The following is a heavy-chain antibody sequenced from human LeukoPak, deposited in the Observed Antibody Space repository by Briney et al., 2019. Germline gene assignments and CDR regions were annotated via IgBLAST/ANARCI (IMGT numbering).Heavy chain of an antibody. V-gene: IGHV4-30-4*01. CDR3: ARGPEPGYPTVNAEYFQH. CDR1: GGSISSGDYY. Sequence: SETLSLTCTVSGGSISSGDYYWSWIRQPPGKGLEWIGYIYYSGSTYYNPSLKSRVTISVDTSKNQFSLKLSSVTAADTAVYYCARGPEPGYPTVNAEYFQHWGQGTLVTVSS. CDR2: IYYSGST. D-gene: IGHD1-14*01. J-gene: IGHJ1*01.